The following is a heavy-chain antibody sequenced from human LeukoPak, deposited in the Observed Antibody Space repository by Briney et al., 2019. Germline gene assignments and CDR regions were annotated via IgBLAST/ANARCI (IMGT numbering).Heavy chain of an antibody. J-gene: IGHJ3*02. D-gene: IGHD3-22*01. CDR2: INPSGGST. V-gene: IGHV1-46*01. CDR3: ARMTNYYDSSGYYNGAFDI. CDR1: GYTFTSYA. Sequence: GASVKVSCKASGYTFTSYAMNWVRQAPGQGLEWMGIINPSGGSTNYAQKFQGRVTMTRDTSTSTVYMELSSLRSEDTAVYYCARMTNYYDSSGYYNGAFDIWGQGTMVTVSS.